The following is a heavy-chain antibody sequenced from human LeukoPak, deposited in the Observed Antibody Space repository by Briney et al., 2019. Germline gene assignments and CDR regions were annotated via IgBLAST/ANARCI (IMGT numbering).Heavy chain of an antibody. CDR2: ISSSSSYI. V-gene: IGHV3-21*01. J-gene: IGHJ4*02. Sequence: GGSLRLSCAASGFTFSIYSMNWVRQAPGKGGEWGSSISSSSSYIYYADSGKGRFTISRDNAKNSLYLQMNSLRAEDTAVYYCAREPYYDFWSGYYDIDYWGQGTLVTVSS. CDR3: AREPYYDFWSGYYDIDY. D-gene: IGHD3-3*01. CDR1: GFTFSIYS.